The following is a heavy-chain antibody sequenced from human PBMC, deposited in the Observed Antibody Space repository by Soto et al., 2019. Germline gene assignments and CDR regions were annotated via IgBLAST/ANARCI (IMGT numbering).Heavy chain of an antibody. CDR1: GGSISGYY. D-gene: IGHD3-9*01. Sequence: SETLSLTCTVSGGSISGYYWSWIRQPPGKGLEWIEDIYYSGSTNYNPSLKSRVTISVDTSKNQFSLKLSSVTAADTAVYYCARGGKNDILTGYALNWFDPWGQGTLVTVSS. CDR2: IYYSGST. CDR3: ARGGKNDILTGYALNWFDP. V-gene: IGHV4-59*01. J-gene: IGHJ5*02.